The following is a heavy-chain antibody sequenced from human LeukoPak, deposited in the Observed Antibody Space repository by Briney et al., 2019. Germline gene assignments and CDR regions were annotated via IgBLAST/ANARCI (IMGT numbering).Heavy chain of an antibody. V-gene: IGHV4-39*01. Sequence: SETLSLTCTVSGASISISSSRYYWGWIRQPPGKGLEWIGSISYSGTTYYNPSLKSRVTISVDTSRNQFSLKLSSVTAPDTAVYYCARSSTIFGHFHYWGQGTLVAVSS. CDR2: ISYSGTT. D-gene: IGHD3-3*01. CDR1: GASISISSSRYY. J-gene: IGHJ4*02. CDR3: ARSSTIFGHFHY.